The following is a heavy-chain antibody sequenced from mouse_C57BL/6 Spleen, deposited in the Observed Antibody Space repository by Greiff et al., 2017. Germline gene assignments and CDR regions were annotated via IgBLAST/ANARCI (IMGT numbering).Heavy chain of an antibody. CDR1: GFNINDYY. D-gene: IGHD1-2*01. CDR3: ARGQYYGEFAMDY. CDR2: IDPADGET. V-gene: IGHV14-2*01. Sequence: VQLQQSGAELVKPGASVKLSCTASGFNINDYYMHWVKQRPEQGLEWIGRIDPADGETKYATKFQGKSTITSDKSSTTAYLQLSSLTSEDTAVYYCARGQYYGEFAMDYWGQGTSVTVSS. J-gene: IGHJ4*01.